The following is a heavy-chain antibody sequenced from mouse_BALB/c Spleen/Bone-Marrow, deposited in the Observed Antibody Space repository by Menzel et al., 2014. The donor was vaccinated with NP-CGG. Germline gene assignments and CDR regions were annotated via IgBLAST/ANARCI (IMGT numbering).Heavy chain of an antibody. CDR2: IRNKANGYTT. CDR3: ARDIGLRLRFAY. J-gene: IGHJ3*01. D-gene: IGHD1-2*01. V-gene: IGHV7-3*02. Sequence: EVQGVESGGGLVQPGGSLRLSCATSGFTFTDYYMSWVRQPPGKALEWLGFIRNKANGYTTGYSASVKGRFTISRDNSQSILYLQMNTLRAEDSATYYCARDIGLRLRFAYWGQGTLVTVSA. CDR1: GFTFTDYY.